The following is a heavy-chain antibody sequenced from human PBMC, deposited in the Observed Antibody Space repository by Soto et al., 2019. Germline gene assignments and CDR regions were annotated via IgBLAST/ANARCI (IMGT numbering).Heavy chain of an antibody. Sequence: GSLRLSCAASGFTCSDYYMSWIRQAPGKGLEWVSYISSSGSTIYYADSVKGRFTISRDNAKNSLYLQMNSLRAEDTAVYYCARACSGGSCYSIGTVGMDVWGQGTTVTVSS. CDR1: GFTCSDYY. CDR2: ISSSGSTI. V-gene: IGHV3-11*01. D-gene: IGHD2-15*01. CDR3: ARACSGGSCYSIGTVGMDV. J-gene: IGHJ6*02.